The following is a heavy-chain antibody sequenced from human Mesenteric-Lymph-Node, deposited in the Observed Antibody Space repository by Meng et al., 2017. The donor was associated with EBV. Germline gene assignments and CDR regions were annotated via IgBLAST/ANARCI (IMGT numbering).Heavy chain of an antibody. J-gene: IGHJ4*02. Sequence: VQLVESGGDLIQPGGSLRLSCAVSGFTVGYNYMNWVRQAPGKGLEWVSVVYNSGTTFYADSVKGRFTVSRDRSKNTVYLQMNNLRAEDTAVYYCARDVGELGRDYWGQGTLVTVSS. CDR3: ARDVGELGRDY. V-gene: IGHV3-53*01. CDR1: GFTVGYNY. CDR2: VYNSGTT. D-gene: IGHD4-17*01.